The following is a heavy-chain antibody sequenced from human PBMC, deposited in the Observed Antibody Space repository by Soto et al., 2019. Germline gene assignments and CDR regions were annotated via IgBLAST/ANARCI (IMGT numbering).Heavy chain of an antibody. CDR2: ISYDGSNE. D-gene: IGHD3-3*01. V-gene: IGHV3-30-3*02. CDR1: GFTFSTYV. J-gene: IGHJ5*02. CDR3: ATTPYYDFWSGYPGWFDP. Sequence: PGGSLRLACAASGFTFSTYVMDWVRQAQGKGLEWVAVISYDGSNEYYADSVKGRLAISRDNSKNTLYLQMSGLRAGDTAVYYCATTPYYDFWSGYPGWFDPWGQGTLVTVSS.